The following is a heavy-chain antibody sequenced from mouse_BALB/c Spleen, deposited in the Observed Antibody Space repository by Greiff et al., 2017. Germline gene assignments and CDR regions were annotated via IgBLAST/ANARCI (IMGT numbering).Heavy chain of an antibody. CDR3: AREKGYGSSYGEDY. D-gene: IGHD1-1*01. J-gene: IGHJ2*01. Sequence: QVQLQQSGAELMKPGASVKISCKATGYTFSSYWIEWVKQRPGHGLEWIGEILPGSGSTNYNEKFKGKATFTADTSSNTAYMQLSSLTSEDSAVYYCAREKGYGSSYGEDYWGQGTTLTVSS. CDR1: GYTFSSYW. V-gene: IGHV1-9*01. CDR2: ILPGSGST.